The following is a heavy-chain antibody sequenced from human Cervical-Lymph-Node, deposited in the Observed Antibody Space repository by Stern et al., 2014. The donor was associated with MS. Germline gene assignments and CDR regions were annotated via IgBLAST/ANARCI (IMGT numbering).Heavy chain of an antibody. CDR1: GYDFTRHL. Sequence: EVQLVESGAEVTKPGESLRISCKTSGYDFTRHLIGWVRQLPGKGLEFMGAIDPSDSETSYSPSFQGQVTISADTSTTTAYLQWRSLRASDTGMYFCARQASTVAHRGDYWGQGTLVTVSS. J-gene: IGHJ4*02. CDR3: ARQASTVAHRGDY. D-gene: IGHD2-21*02. CDR2: IDPSDSET. V-gene: IGHV5-51*01.